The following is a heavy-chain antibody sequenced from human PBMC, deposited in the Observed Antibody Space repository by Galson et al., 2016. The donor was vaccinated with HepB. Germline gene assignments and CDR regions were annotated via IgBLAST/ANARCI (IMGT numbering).Heavy chain of an antibody. CDR3: ARGGTYTNTSYHYMDV. V-gene: IGHV1-69*02. J-gene: IGHJ6*03. CDR2: IIPIVGVG. CDR1: GGTFRTYT. D-gene: IGHD3-16*01. Sequence: SCKASGGTFRTYTITWVRQAPGQGLEWMGRIIPIVGVGNIALRFQGRVTITADKSTNTAYMELSSLRSEDTAVYFCARGGTYTNTSYHYMDVWGRGTTVTVSS.